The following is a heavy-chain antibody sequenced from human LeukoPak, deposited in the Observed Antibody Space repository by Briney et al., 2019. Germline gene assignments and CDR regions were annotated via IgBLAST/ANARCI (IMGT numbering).Heavy chain of an antibody. CDR3: TRDGSGWSTY. Sequence: GESLRLSCAASGFAFSSYWMGWVRQAPGKGLEWVANIKQDGSEKFYVDSVKGRFTISTDNAKNSLYLQMNGLGVEDTAVYCCTRDGSGWSTYWGQGTLVTVSS. D-gene: IGHD6-19*01. J-gene: IGHJ4*02. CDR1: GFAFSSYW. CDR2: IKQDGSEK. V-gene: IGHV3-7*01.